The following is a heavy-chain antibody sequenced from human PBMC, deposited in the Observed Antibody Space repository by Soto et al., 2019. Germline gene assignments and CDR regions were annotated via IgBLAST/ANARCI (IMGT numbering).Heavy chain of an antibody. CDR2: ISYDGNKK. V-gene: IGHV3-30*18. Sequence: GGSLRLSCAASGFTFSTYGMHWVRQAPGRGPEWVATISYDGNKKCSADSVKGRFTISRDNSKNTLYLQMNSLRAEDTAVYYCAKGGSTVTTGYYYGMDVWGQGTTVTVSS. CDR1: GFTFSTYG. J-gene: IGHJ6*02. D-gene: IGHD4-4*01. CDR3: AKGGSTVTTGYYYGMDV.